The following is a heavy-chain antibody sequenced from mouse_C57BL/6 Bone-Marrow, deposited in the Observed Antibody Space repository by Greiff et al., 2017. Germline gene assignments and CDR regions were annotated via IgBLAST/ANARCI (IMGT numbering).Heavy chain of an antibody. V-gene: IGHV2-4*01. Sequence: VMLVESGPGLVQPSQSLSITCTVSGFSLTSYGVHWVRQPPGKGLEWLGVIWSGGSTDYNAAFISRLSISKDNSKSQVFFKMNSLQADDTAIYYCAKGDSNYAWFAYWGQGTLVTVSA. J-gene: IGHJ3*01. D-gene: IGHD2-5*01. CDR1: GFSLTSYG. CDR3: AKGDSNYAWFAY. CDR2: IWSGGST.